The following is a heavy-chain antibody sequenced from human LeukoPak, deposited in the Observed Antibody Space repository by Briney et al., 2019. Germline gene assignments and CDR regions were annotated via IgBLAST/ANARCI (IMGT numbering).Heavy chain of an antibody. D-gene: IGHD1/OR15-1a*01. Sequence: SQTLSLTCTVPGGSISSGGYYWSWIPQHPGKGLEWFGYIYYSGSTYYNPSLKSRVTISVDTSKNQFSLKLSSVTAADTAVYYCARRTPKLYYYYMDVWGKGTTVAVSS. CDR2: IYYSGST. J-gene: IGHJ6*03. CDR1: GGSISSGGYY. V-gene: IGHV4-31*03. CDR3: ARRTPKLYYYYMDV.